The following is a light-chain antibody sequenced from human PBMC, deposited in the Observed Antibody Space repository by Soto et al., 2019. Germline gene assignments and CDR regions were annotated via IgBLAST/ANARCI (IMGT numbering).Light chain of an antibody. CDR2: DAS. V-gene: IGKV3-11*01. CDR1: QSVSSY. J-gene: IGKJ5*01. Sequence: VVTQSPATLSLSPGERATLSCRASQSVSSYLAWYQQKPGQAPRLLIYDASNRATGIPARFSGSGSGTAFSLTISSLEPEDFVVYYCQQRSNWPSITFGQGTQLEIK. CDR3: QQRSNWPSIT.